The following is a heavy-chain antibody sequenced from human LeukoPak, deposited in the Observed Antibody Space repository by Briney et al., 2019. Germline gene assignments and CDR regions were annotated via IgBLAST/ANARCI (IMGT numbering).Heavy chain of an antibody. CDR3: ARTYYGDNWFDP. D-gene: IGHD3-10*01. CDR2: IYHSGST. CDR1: GYSISSGYY. J-gene: IGHJ5*02. Sequence: SETLSLTCTVSGYSISSGYYWGWIRQPPGKGLEWIGSIYHSGSTYYNPSLKSRVTISVDTSKNQFSLWLSSVTAADTAVYYCARTYYGDNWFDPWAREPWSPSPQ. V-gene: IGHV4-38-2*02.